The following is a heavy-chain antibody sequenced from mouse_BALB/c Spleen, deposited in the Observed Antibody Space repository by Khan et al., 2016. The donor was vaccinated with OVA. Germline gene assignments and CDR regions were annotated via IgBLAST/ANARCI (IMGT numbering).Heavy chain of an antibody. J-gene: IGHJ2*01. V-gene: IGHV3-2*02. CDR2: ISYSGST. CDR1: GYSITSDYA. Sequence: EVELVESGPGLVKPSQSLSLTCTVTGYSITSDYAWNWIRQFPGNKQEWMGYISYSGSTSYNPSLQSRISITRDTSKNQFFLQLNSVTTEDTATYYCARSTMANWGQGTTLTVSS. CDR3: ARSTMAN. D-gene: IGHD6-1*01.